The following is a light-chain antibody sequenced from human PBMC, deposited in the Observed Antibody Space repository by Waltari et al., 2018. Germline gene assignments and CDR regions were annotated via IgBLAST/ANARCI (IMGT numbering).Light chain of an antibody. V-gene: IGKV1-12*01. J-gene: IGKJ5*01. CDR2: VAS. Sequence: DIQLTQSPSFVSASIEDRVTITCRASHHISSWLAWYQQKPGKAPKLLIYVASTLHSGVPSRFSGGGSGTEFTLTISSLQPEDFAVYYCQQTNNFLGITFGQGTRLEIK. CDR3: QQTNNFLGIT. CDR1: HHISSW.